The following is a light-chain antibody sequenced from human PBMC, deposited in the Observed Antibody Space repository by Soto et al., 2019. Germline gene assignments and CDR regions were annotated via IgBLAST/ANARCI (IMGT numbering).Light chain of an antibody. J-gene: IGKJ5*01. CDR3: QQRGSWPPSIT. CDR1: QSVGTF. CDR2: DAS. Sequence: EIVLTHSPATLSLSPWEIATLSCRASQSVGTFLAWYQHKPGQAPRLLIYDASNRATGIPARFSGSGSGTDFTLTISSLEPEDFAVYYCQQRGSWPPSITFGQGTRLEIK. V-gene: IGKV3-11*01.